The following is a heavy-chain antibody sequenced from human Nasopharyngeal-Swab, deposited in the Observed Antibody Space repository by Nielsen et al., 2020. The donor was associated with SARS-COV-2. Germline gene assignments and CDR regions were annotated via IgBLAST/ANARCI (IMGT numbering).Heavy chain of an antibody. D-gene: IGHD4-17*01. CDR2: ISGSGGST. V-gene: IGHV3-23*01. Sequence: GPLRLDCAAAGFTFCCYYMSWVRRAPGKGLEWVSAISGSGGSTYYADSVKGRFTISRDNSKNTLYLQMNSLRAEDTAVYYCAKYYGDYPYYYYYMDVWGKGTTVTVSS. CDR3: AKYYGDYPYYYYYMDV. J-gene: IGHJ6*03. CDR1: GFTFCCYY.